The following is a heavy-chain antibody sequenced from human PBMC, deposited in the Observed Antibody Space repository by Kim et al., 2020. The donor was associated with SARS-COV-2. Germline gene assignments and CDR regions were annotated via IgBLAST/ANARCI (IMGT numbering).Heavy chain of an antibody. V-gene: IGHV4-34*01. J-gene: IGHJ3*02. CDR1: GGSFSGYY. CDR3: ARSRGVRGVNAFDI. Sequence: SETLSLTCAVYGGSFSGYYWSWIRQPPGKGLEWIGEINHSGSTNYNPSLKSRVTISVDTSKNQFSLKLSSVTAADTAVYYCARSRGVRGVNAFDIWGQGT. CDR2: INHSGST. D-gene: IGHD3-10*01.